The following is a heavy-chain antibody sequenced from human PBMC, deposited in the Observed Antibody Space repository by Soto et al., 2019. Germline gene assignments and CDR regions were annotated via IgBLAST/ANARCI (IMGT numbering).Heavy chain of an antibody. CDR2: INAGNGNT. Sequence: QVQLVQSGAEEKKPGASVKVSCKASGYTFTSYAMHWVRQAPGQRLEWMGWINAGNGNTKYSHKFQGRVTITRETSASAAYVEMRSPRSQGTAVYYCVRRIVVVTALDYWGEGALVTVSS. D-gene: IGHD2-21*02. CDR3: VRRIVVVTALDY. J-gene: IGHJ4*02. CDR1: GYTFTSYA. V-gene: IGHV1-3*05.